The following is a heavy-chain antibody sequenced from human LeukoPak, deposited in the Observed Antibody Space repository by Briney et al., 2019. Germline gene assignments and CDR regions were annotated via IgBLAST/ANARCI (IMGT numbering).Heavy chain of an antibody. CDR2: IKQDGSEK. D-gene: IGHD5-18*01. V-gene: IGHV3-7*03. CDR3: ARDRIQLWLTYDAFDT. CDR1: GFTFSSYW. J-gene: IGHJ3*02. Sequence: GGSLRLSCAASGFTFSSYWMSWVRQAPGKGLEWVANIKQDGSEKYYVDSVKGRFTISRDNARNSLYLQMNSLRAEDTAVYYCARDRIQLWLTYDAFDTWGQGTMVTVSS.